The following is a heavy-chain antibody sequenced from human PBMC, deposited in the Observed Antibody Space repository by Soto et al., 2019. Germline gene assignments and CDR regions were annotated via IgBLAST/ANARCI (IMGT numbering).Heavy chain of an antibody. CDR1: GGSISSGGYY. CDR2: IYYSGST. Sequence: SETLSLTCTVSGGSISSGGYYWSWIRQHPGKGLEWIGYIYYSGSTYYNPSLKSRVTISVDTSKNQFSLKLSSVTAADTAVYYCARSLGGVGAFDIWGQGTMVTVSS. CDR3: ARSLGGVGAFDI. V-gene: IGHV4-31*03. J-gene: IGHJ3*02. D-gene: IGHD3-16*01.